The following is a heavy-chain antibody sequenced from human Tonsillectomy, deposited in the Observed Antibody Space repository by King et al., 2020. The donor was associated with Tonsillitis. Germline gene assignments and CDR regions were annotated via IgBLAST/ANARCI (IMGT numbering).Heavy chain of an antibody. CDR2: IYPGYSDT. CDR1: GYSFTSYW. CDR3: ARQTIGRRGFGAFDI. J-gene: IGHJ3*02. V-gene: IGHV5-51*01. D-gene: IGHD3-3*01. Sequence: VQLVESGAEVKKPGESLKISCKGSGYSFTSYWIGWGRQMPGKGLEWMGIIYPGYSDTRYSPSFQGQVTISADKSISTAYLQWSSLKASDTAMYYCARQTIGRRGFGAFDIWGQGTMVTVSS.